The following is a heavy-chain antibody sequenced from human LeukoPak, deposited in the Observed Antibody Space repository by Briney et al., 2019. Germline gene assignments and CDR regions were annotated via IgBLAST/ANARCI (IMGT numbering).Heavy chain of an antibody. V-gene: IGHV3-11*01. CDR3: ASTYFDSDFDY. CDR1: GFTFSTYW. CDR2: ISSSGSTI. D-gene: IGHD3-9*01. J-gene: IGHJ4*02. Sequence: GGSLRLSCAASGFTFSTYWMHWVRQAPGKGLEWVSYISSSGSTIYYADSVKGRFTISRDNAKNSLYLQMNSLRAEDTAVYYCASTYFDSDFDYWGQGTLVTVSS.